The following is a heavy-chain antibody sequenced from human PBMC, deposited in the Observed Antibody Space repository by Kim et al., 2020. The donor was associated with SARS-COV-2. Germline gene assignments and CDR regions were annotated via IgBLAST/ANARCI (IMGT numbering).Heavy chain of an antibody. D-gene: IGHD6-19*01. CDR3: VAHWDAGYTSAWTGDY. CDR1: GYTFTTLS. Sequence: ASVKVSCKASGYTFTTLSFTWVRPAPGQGLEWMGWISPYTADTYYAQKFQGRLTMTTDKSTSTAYMELRSLRSDDTAVYFCVAHWDAGYTSAWTGDYWGQGTLVTVSS. CDR2: ISPYTADT. J-gene: IGHJ4*02. V-gene: IGHV1-18*01.